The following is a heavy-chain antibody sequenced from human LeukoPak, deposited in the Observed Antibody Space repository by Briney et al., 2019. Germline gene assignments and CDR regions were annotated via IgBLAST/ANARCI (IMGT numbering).Heavy chain of an antibody. J-gene: IGHJ4*02. CDR1: GFTFSSYA. CDR3: ARDRNIVVVPAATRNVYFDY. V-gene: IGHV3-30*09. Sequence: GGSLRLSCAASGFTFSSYAMHWVRQAPGKGLEWVAVISYDGSNKYYADSVKGRFAISRDNSKNTLYLQMNSLRAEDTAVYYCARDRNIVVVPAATRNVYFDYWGQGTLVTVSS. D-gene: IGHD2-2*01. CDR2: ISYDGSNK.